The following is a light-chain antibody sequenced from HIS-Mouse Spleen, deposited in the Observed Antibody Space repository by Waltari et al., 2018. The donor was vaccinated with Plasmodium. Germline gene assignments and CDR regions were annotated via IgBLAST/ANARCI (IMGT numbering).Light chain of an antibody. V-gene: IGLV2-23*01. Sequence: QSALTQPTPVSASPGQSTTISCTGTSSDGGSYNLVSWYQQHPGKAPKLMIYEGSKQPSGVYKRFSGSKSGNTASLTVSGLQAEGEADYYCCSYAGSSTSVVFGGGTKLTVL. CDR3: CSYAGSSTSVV. CDR2: EGS. CDR1: SSDGGSYNL. J-gene: IGLJ2*01.